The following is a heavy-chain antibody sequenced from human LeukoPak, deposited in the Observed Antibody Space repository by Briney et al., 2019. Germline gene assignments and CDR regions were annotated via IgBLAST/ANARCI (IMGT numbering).Heavy chain of an antibody. J-gene: IGHJ4*02. CDR2: RQSNGYT. D-gene: IGHD3-22*01. CDR3: ARDPYYYDSSGYPLGY. V-gene: IGHV4-59*01. Sequence: SETLSLTCDFSGDSLSGYYWSWLRQPPGKGLEWIAYRQSNGYTEYYPSLMSRVTISLDTSKRQLSLKLTSVTAADTAVYYCARDPYYYDSSGYPLGYWGQGTLVTVSS. CDR1: GDSLSGYY.